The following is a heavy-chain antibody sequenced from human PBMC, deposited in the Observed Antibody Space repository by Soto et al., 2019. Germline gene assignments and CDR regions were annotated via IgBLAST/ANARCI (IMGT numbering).Heavy chain of an antibody. V-gene: IGHV3-53*01. CDR1: GFTIGSNY. J-gene: IGHJ6*02. D-gene: IGHD3-9*01. Sequence: GGSLRLSCAASGFTIGSNYMSWVRQAPGKGLEWVSVIYSEGTPYYADSVKGRFTISRENSNNTLYLHMNNLRAEDTAVYYCARSTYYDILTGSYYYYAMDVWGQGTTVTVSS. CDR3: ARSTYYDILTGSYYYYAMDV. CDR2: IYSEGTP.